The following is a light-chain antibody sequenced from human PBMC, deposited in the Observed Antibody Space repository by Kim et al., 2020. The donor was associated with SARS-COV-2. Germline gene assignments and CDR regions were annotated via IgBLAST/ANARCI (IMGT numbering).Light chain of an antibody. Sequence: PATLSLSPWGRATLCCRASQGVCSYLAWYQQKPRQSPRLPIDDASHRATGIRGRCSGSGSGTDFTLTISSPVPEDYAVYYWHQFTFGGGTKVDIK. CDR2: DAS. J-gene: IGKJ4*01. V-gene: IGKV3-11*01. CDR1: QGVCSY. CDR3: HQFT.